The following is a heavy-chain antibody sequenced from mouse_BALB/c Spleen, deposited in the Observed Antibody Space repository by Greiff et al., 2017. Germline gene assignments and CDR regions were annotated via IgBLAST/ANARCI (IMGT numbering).Heavy chain of an antibody. V-gene: IGHV5-17*02. Sequence: EVQGVESGGGLVQPGGSRKLSCAASGFTFSSFGMHWVRQAPEKGLEWVAYISSGSSTIYYADTVKGRFTISRDNPKNTLFLQMTSLRSEDTAMYYCARGVAYYDNYDAMDYWGQGTSVTVSS. CDR1: GFTFSSFG. D-gene: IGHD2-10*01. J-gene: IGHJ4*01. CDR3: ARGVAYYDNYDAMDY. CDR2: ISSGSSTI.